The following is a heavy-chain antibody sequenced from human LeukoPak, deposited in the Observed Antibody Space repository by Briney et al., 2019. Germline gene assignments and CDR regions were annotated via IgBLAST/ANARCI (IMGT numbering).Heavy chain of an antibody. CDR3: ARDDGPNDY. D-gene: IGHD5-24*01. V-gene: IGHV3-33*01. CDR1: GFTFNTYG. J-gene: IGHJ4*02. Sequence: QPGGSLRLSCAASGFTFNTYGMNWVRQAPGKGLEWVAIIWYDGSDKYYAESVKGRFTISRDNSKNTLYLQVNSLRAEDTAVYYCARDDGPNDYWGQGTLVTVSS. CDR2: IWYDGSDK.